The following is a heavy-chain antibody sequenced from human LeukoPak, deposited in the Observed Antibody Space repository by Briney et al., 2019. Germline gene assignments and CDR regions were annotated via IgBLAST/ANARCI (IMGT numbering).Heavy chain of an antibody. CDR3: AKDRGDRYNPFDY. Sequence: GGSLRLSCAAAGFTFSSYAMSWVRQAPGKGLEWVSAISGSGGSTYYADSVKGRFTISRDNSKNTLYLQMNSLRAEDTAVYYCAKDRGDRYNPFDYWGQGTLVTVSS. D-gene: IGHD5-24*01. CDR1: GFTFSSYA. CDR2: ISGSGGST. V-gene: IGHV3-23*01. J-gene: IGHJ4*02.